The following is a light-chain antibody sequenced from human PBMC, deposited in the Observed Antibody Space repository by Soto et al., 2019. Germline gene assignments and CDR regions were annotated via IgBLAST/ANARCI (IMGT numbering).Light chain of an antibody. J-gene: IGLJ3*02. CDR1: SSDVGAYNY. CDR2: EVT. V-gene: IGLV2-8*01. Sequence: QSALTQPPSASGSPGQSVTISCTGTSSDVGAYNYVSWYQQHAGKAPKLVIYEVTKRPSGVPDRFSGSKSANTASLTVSGLQAEDEADYYCSSFASSNTWXFGGGXKVTVL. CDR3: SSFASSNTWX.